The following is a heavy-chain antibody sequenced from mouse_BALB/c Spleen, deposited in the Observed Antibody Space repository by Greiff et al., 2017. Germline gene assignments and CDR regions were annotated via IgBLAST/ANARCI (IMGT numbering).Heavy chain of an antibody. Sequence: QVQLQQSGAELARPGALVKLSCKASGYTFTDYYINWVKQRTGQGLEWIGEIYPGSGNTYYNEKFKGKATLTADKSSSTAYMQLSSLTSEDSAVYFCAYGNFSWFAYWGQGTLVTVSA. V-gene: IGHV1-77*01. J-gene: IGHJ3*01. CDR2: IYPGSGNT. CDR3: AYGNFSWFAY. D-gene: IGHD2-1*01. CDR1: GYTFTDYY.